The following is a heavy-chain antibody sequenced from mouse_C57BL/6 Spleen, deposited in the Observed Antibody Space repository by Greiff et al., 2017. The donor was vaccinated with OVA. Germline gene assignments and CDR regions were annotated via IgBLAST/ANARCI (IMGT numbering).Heavy chain of an antibody. Sequence: LQESGPGLVQPSQSLSITCTVSGFSLTSYGVHWVRQSPGKGLEWLGVIWRGGSTDDNAAFMSRLSITKDNSKSQCFFKMNSLQAADTAVYYCAKNSELGPFAYGGQGTLVTVSA. CDR2: IWRGGST. CDR1: GFSLTSYG. D-gene: IGHD4-1*01. CDR3: AKNSELGPFAY. V-gene: IGHV2-5*01. J-gene: IGHJ3*01.